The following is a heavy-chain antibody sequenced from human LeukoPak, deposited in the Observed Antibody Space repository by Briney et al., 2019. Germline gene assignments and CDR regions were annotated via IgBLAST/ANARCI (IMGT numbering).Heavy chain of an antibody. J-gene: IGHJ6*03. Sequence: SETLSLTCAVYGGSFSGYYWSWIRQPPGEGLEWIGEINHSGSTNYNPSLKSRVTISVDTSKNQFSLKLSSVTAADTAVYYCASRVATIAHYYYMDVWGKGTTVTVSS. D-gene: IGHD2-15*01. CDR1: GGSFSGYY. V-gene: IGHV4-34*01. CDR2: INHSGST. CDR3: ASRVATIAHYYYMDV.